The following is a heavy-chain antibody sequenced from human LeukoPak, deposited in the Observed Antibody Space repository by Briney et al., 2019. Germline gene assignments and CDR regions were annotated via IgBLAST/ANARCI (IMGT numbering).Heavy chain of an antibody. V-gene: IGHV4-39*07. CDR1: GGSISSSSYY. Sequence: SETLSLTCTVSGGSISSSSYYWGWIRQPPGKGLEWIESIYYSGSTYYNPSLKSRVTISVDASKNQFSLKLSSVTAADTAVYYCARDQQLDYFDYWGQGTLVTVSS. CDR3: ARDQQLDYFDY. CDR2: IYYSGST. J-gene: IGHJ4*02. D-gene: IGHD6-13*01.